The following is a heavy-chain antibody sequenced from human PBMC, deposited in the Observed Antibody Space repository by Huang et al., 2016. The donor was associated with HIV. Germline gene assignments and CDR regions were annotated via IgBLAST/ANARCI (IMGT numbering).Heavy chain of an antibody. CDR1: GHSLTAFS. D-gene: IGHD3-22*01. Sequence: QVQLVQSGAEVTKPGASVKVSCKVSGHSLTAFSMHWVRQAPGKGLEWMGGFDAGHGKTGLAQKFQGRVTMTEDTSTDTAYMELSSLRSDDTAVYYCATAGGSSGYGGFDIWGRGTMVTVSS. CDR2: FDAGHGKT. V-gene: IGHV1-24*01. J-gene: IGHJ3*02. CDR3: ATAGGSSGYGGFDI.